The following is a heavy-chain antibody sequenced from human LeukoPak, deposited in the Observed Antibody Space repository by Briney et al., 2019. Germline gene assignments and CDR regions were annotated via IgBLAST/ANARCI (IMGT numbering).Heavy chain of an antibody. D-gene: IGHD3-10*01. J-gene: IGHJ4*02. Sequence: GRSLRLSCAASGFTFSSYWMSWVRQAPGKGLEWVANIKQDGSEKYYVDSVKGRFTISRDNAKNSLYLQMNSLRAEDTAVYYCARDLYYGSGSYFDYWGQGTLVTVSS. CDR3: ARDLYYGSGSYFDY. CDR2: IKQDGSEK. CDR1: GFTFSSYW. V-gene: IGHV3-7*01.